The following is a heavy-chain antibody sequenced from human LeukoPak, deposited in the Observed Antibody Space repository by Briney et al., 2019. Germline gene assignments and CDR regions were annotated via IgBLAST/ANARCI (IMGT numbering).Heavy chain of an antibody. V-gene: IGHV3-30*02. D-gene: IGHD6-6*01. Sequence: GSLRLSFAASGFTFSYYGMHWVRQAPGKGLEWVAFIQYDGSDKYYVDSVKGRFTISRDNSKNTLYLQMSGLRAEDTAMYYCAKIPGSSTYFDYWGQGTLVTVSS. CDR1: GFTFSYYG. CDR2: IQYDGSDK. J-gene: IGHJ4*02. CDR3: AKIPGSSTYFDY.